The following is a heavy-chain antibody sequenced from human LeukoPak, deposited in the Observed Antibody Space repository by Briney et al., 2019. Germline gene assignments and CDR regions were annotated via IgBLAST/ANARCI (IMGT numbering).Heavy chain of an antibody. J-gene: IGHJ4*02. Sequence: GGSLRLSCAASGFTFNTYGMHWVRQAPGKGLEWVAFIRYDGTNKYYADSVKGRFTISRDNSKNTLYLQMNSLRAEDTAVYFCAKIWLGRRRTVDLVSRGEADCWGQGTLVTVSS. CDR3: AKIWLGRRRTVDLVSRGEADC. D-gene: IGHD5/OR15-5a*01. CDR1: GFTFNTYG. CDR2: IRYDGTNK. V-gene: IGHV3-30*02.